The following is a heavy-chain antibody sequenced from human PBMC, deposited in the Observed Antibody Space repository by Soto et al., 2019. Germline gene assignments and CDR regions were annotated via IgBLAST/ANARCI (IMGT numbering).Heavy chain of an antibody. Sequence: ASVKVSCKASGYTFTSYGISWVRQAPGQGLEWMGWISAYNGNTNYAQKLQGRVTMTTDTSTSTAYMELRSLRSDDTAVYYCARGAIDDCSGYYYIDYWGQGTLVTVSS. CDR1: GYTFTSYG. CDR2: ISAYNGNT. CDR3: ARGAIDDCSGYYYIDY. D-gene: IGHD3-22*01. J-gene: IGHJ4*02. V-gene: IGHV1-18*04.